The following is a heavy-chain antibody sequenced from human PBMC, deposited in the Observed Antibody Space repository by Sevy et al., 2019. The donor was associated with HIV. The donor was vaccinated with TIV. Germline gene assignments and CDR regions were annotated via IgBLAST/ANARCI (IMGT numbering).Heavy chain of an antibody. CDR3: AKGDEPAADYADYVLNAFDI. D-gene: IGHD4-17*01. CDR2: ISGPGALT. Sequence: GGSLRLACAVSGFTFGSYAIRWVRQAPGRWLEWVSSISGPGALTYYGGSVKGRFTISRDNSKNTLLLQMNSLRAEDTALYYCAKGDEPAADYADYVLNAFDIWGQGTMVTVSS. V-gene: IGHV3-23*01. J-gene: IGHJ3*02. CDR1: GFTFGSYA.